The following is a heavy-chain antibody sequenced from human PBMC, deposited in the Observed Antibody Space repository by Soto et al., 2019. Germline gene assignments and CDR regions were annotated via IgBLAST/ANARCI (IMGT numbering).Heavy chain of an antibody. Sequence: GGSLRLCCVASGFTFNSFGMSWVRQAPGKGLEWVSVVSVGGATTFYADSVKGRFTISRDNSMRTVYLQMNSLRVEDTAIYYCAKDREPTNLQTPFGPWGQGTLVTVSS. CDR1: GFTFNSFG. V-gene: IGHV3-23*01. J-gene: IGHJ5*02. CDR2: VSVGGATT. CDR3: AKDREPTNLQTPFGP. D-gene: IGHD2-8*01.